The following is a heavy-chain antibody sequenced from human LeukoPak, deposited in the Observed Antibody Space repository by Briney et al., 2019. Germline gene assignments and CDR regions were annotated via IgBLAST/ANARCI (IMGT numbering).Heavy chain of an antibody. CDR3: AGQWGY. Sequence: SETLSLTCTVSGGSISTTGYYWGWIRQPPGKGLEWIGSFSYSGSTYYNPSLKSRVTISVDTSKHQFSLKLSSVTAADTAAYYCAGQWGYWGQGTLVTVSS. D-gene: IGHD1-26*01. J-gene: IGHJ4*02. V-gene: IGHV4-39*01. CDR1: GGSISTTGYY. CDR2: FSYSGST.